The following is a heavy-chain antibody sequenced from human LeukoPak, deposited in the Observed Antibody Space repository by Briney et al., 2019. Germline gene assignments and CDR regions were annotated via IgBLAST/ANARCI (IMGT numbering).Heavy chain of an antibody. CDR2: IYYSGST. V-gene: IGHV4-59*12. CDR3: ARDLTGGNSFDY. CDR1: GGSISSYY. J-gene: IGHJ4*02. D-gene: IGHD4-23*01. Sequence: SETLSLTCTVSGGSISSYYWSWIRQPPGKGLEWIGYIYYSGSTNYNPSLKSRVTISVDTSKNQFSLKLSSVTAADTAVYCCARDLTGGNSFDYWGQGTLVTVSS.